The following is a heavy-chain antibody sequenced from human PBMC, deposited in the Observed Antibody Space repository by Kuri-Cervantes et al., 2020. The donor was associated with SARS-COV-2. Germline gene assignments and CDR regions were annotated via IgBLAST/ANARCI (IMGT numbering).Heavy chain of an antibody. V-gene: IGHV3-23*01. CDR1: GFTFSSYA. CDR2: ISGSGGST. D-gene: IGHD3-10*01. J-gene: IGHJ6*02. CDR3: ARYGAVERDYYYYYGMDV. Sequence: GESLKISCAASGFTFSSYAMGWVRQAPGKGLEWVSTISGSGGSTYYADSVKGRFTISRDNSKNTLYLQMNSLRAEDTAVYYCARYGAVERDYYYYYGMDVWGQGTKVTVSS.